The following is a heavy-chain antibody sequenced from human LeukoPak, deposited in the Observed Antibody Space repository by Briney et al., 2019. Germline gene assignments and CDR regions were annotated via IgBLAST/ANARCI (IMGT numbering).Heavy chain of an antibody. CDR2: IYHSGST. CDR3: ARDDILTGYSFAP. D-gene: IGHD3-9*01. CDR1: GGSMSSYY. Sequence: SETLSLTCSVSGGSMSSYYWSWIRQSPGKGLEWIGYIYHSGSTDYNSSLKSRVTISEDTSKKQFSLKVSSVTAADTAVYYCARDDILTGYSFAPWGQGTLVTVSS. J-gene: IGHJ5*02. V-gene: IGHV4-59*01.